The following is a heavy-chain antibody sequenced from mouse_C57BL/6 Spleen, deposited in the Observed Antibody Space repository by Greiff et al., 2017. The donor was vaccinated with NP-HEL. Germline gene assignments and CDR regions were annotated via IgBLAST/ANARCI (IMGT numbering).Heavy chain of an antibody. V-gene: IGHV3-6*01. CDR3: ARYFYYAMDY. Sequence: DVHLVESGPGLVKPSQSLSLTCSVTGYSITSGYYWNWIRQFPGNKLEWMGYISYDGSNNYNPSLKNRISITRDTSKNQFFLKLNSVTTEDTATYYCARYFYYAMDYWGQGTSVTVSS. J-gene: IGHJ4*01. CDR2: ISYDGSN. CDR1: GYSITSGYY.